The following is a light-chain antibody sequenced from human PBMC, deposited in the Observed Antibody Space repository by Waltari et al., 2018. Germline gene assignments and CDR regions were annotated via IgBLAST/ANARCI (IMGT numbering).Light chain of an antibody. CDR2: DVF. V-gene: IGLV2-14*03. CDR3: NSYSTSSAPA. J-gene: IGLJ2*01. CDR1: SSDARDFES. Sequence: SALTQPASVSGSPRQSVPISCTGPSSDARDFESASWFQQHPGKAPKLLIYDVFSRPSGVSNRFSASKSGNTASLTISGLQAEDEANYFCNSYSTSSAPAFGGGTKLTVL.